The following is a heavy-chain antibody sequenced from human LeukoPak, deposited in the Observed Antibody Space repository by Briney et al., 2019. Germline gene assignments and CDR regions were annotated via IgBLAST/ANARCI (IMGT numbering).Heavy chain of an antibody. CDR1: GYTFAAYY. CDR2: INPNSGGT. Sequence: ASVKVSCKASGYTFAAYYMYWVRQAPGQGLEWMGWINPNSGGTNYAQRFQGRVTMTRDTSISTAYMELRRLRSDDTAVYYCARDRFGGDYYYYYMDVWGKGTTVTISS. V-gene: IGHV1-2*02. J-gene: IGHJ6*03. D-gene: IGHD3-10*01. CDR3: ARDRFGGDYYYYYMDV.